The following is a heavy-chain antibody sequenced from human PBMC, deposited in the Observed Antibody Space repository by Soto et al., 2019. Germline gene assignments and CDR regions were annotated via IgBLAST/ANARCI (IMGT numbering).Heavy chain of an antibody. D-gene: IGHD3-10*01. V-gene: IGHV4-39*01. CDR3: ATPWFGDGDY. CDR2: IYYSGST. J-gene: IGHJ4*02. Sequence: QLQLQESGPGLVKPSETLSLTCTVSGGSISTSYYWGWIRQPPGKGLEWIGSIYYSGSTYYNPSLKSRVTISVDTSKNLFSLKLSSVTAADTAVYYCATPWFGDGDYWGQGTLVTVSS. CDR1: GGSISTSYY.